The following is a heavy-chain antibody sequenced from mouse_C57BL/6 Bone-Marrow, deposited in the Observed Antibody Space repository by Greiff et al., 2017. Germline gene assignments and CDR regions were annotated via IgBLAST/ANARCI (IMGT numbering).Heavy chain of an antibody. CDR1: GFTFSDYY. CDR2: ISNGGGST. D-gene: IGHD1-1*01. V-gene: IGHV5-12*01. J-gene: IGHJ3*01. Sequence: EVKLVESGGGLVQPGGSLKLSCAASGFTFSDYYMYWVRQTPEKRLEWVAYISNGGGSTYYPDTVKGRFTISRDNAKNTLYLQMSRLNSEDTAMYYCATPITTVEPWFAYWGQGTLVTVSA. CDR3: ATPITTVEPWFAY.